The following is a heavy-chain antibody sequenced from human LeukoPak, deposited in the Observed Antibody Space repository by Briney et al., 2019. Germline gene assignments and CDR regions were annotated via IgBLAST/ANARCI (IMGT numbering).Heavy chain of an antibody. Sequence: GGSLRLSCAASGFTFSSYAVSWVRQAPGKGLEWVSGIRDSGGSTYYAESVKGRFTISRDNSNNTLYLQMNSLRAEDTAVYYCAKDRYYYGSGSSHWGQGTLLTVSS. J-gene: IGHJ4*02. V-gene: IGHV3-23*01. CDR2: IRDSGGST. CDR3: AKDRYYYGSGSSH. CDR1: GFTFSSYA. D-gene: IGHD3-10*01.